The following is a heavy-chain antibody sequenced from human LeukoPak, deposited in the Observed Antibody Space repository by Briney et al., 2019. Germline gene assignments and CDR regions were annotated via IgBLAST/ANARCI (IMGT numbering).Heavy chain of an antibody. D-gene: IGHD3-10*01. CDR2: INPNSGGT. CDR1: GYTFTGYY. J-gene: IGHJ3*02. V-gene: IGHV1-2*02. CDR3: ATVLVYYDAFDI. Sequence: ASVKVSCKASGYTFTGYYMHWVRQAPGQGLEWMGWINPNSGGTNYAQKFQGRVTMTRDTSISTAYMELSRLRSDDTAVYYCATVLVYYDAFDIWGQGTMVTVSS.